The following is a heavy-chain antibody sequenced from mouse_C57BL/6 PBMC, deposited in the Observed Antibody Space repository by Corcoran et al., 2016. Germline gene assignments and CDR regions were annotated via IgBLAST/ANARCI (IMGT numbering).Heavy chain of an antibody. CDR1: GYSITSGYY. CDR3: ARDRPITTVVAPFDY. CDR2: ISYDGSN. D-gene: IGHD1-1*01. J-gene: IGHJ2*01. V-gene: IGHV3-6*01. Sequence: DVKLQESGPGLVKPSQSLSLTCSVTGYSITSGYYWNWIRQFPGNKLEWMGNISYDGSNNYNPSLKNRISITRDTSKNQFFLKLNSVTTEDTATYDCARDRPITTVVAPFDYWGQGTTLTVSS.